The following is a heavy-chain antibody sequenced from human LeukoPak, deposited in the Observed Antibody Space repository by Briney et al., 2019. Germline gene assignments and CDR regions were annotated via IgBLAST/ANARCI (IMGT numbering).Heavy chain of an antibody. CDR1: GYTFTSHD. CDR3: ARIIAARSGTDAFDI. D-gene: IGHD6-6*01. CDR2: MNPNSGNT. V-gene: IGHV1-8*01. J-gene: IGHJ3*02. Sequence: ASVKVSCKASGYTFTSHDINWVRQATGQGLEWMGWMNPNSGNTGYAQKFQGRVTMTRNTSISTAYMELSSLRSEDTAVYYCARIIAARSGTDAFDIWGQGTMVTVSS.